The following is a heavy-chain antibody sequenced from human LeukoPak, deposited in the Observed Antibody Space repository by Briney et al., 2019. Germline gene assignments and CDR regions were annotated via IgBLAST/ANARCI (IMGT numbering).Heavy chain of an antibody. CDR2: TSGDGTTI. V-gene: IGHV3-74*01. CDR1: GITFSNYR. Sequence: GGSLRLSCATSGITFSNYRMHWVRQVPGKGLEWVSRTSGDGTTISYADSVKGRFTISRDNAKNTLYLQMSSLRAEDTAVYYCARDTDGLHYWGQGALVTVSS. D-gene: IGHD2-8*02. CDR3: ARDTDGLHY. J-gene: IGHJ4*02.